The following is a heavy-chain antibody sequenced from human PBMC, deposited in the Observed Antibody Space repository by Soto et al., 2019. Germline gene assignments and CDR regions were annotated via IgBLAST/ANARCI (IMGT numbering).Heavy chain of an antibody. CDR1: GYSISSSNW. CDR3: ARAYYGDYPYFDY. V-gene: IGHV4-28*03. J-gene: IGHJ4*02. CDR2: IYYSGST. Sequence: SETLSLTCAVSGYSISSSNWWGWIRQPPGKGLEWIGSIYYSGSTNYNPSLKSRVTISIDTSKNQFSLKLSSVTAADTAVYFCARAYYGDYPYFDYWGQGTLVTVSS. D-gene: IGHD4-17*01.